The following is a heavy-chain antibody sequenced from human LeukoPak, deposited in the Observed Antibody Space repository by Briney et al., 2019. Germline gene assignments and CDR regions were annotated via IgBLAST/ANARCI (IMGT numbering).Heavy chain of an antibody. D-gene: IGHD3-22*01. CDR1: GGPISSGSYY. CDR3: ARGGEYYYDSSGYYYDWFDP. Sequence: SQTLSLICTVSGGPISSGSYYWSWLRQPAGPGLEWVGRIYTSGSTNYNPSRKSRVTISVDTSQNHLSPKLRPETAAARPVYYCARGGEYYYDSSGYYYDWFDPWGQGTLVTVSS. CDR2: IYTSGST. V-gene: IGHV4-61*02. J-gene: IGHJ5*02.